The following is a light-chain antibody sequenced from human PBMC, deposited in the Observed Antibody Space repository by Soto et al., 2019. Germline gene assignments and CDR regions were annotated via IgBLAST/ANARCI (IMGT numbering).Light chain of an antibody. CDR3: CSYAGSYPTRYV. CDR1: SSDVGGYNY. V-gene: IGLV2-11*01. Sequence: QSALTQPRSVSGSPGQSVTISCTGTSSDVGGYNYVSWYQQHPGKAPKLMIYDVSKRPSGVPDRFSGSKSGNTASLTISGLQAEDEADYYCCSYAGSYPTRYVFGTGTRVTVL. J-gene: IGLJ1*01. CDR2: DVS.